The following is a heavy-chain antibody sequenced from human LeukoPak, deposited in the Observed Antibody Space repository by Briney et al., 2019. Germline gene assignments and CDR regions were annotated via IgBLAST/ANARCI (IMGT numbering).Heavy chain of an antibody. J-gene: IGHJ6*03. CDR1: GYTFTGYY. CDR3: ARAHDYGDYDDYYYYYMDV. CDR2: INPNSGGT. Sequence: ASVKVSCKASGYTFTGYYMHWVRQAPGQGLEWMGWINPNSGGTNYAQKFQGRVTITADKSTSTAYMELSSLRSEDTAVYYCARAHDYGDYDDYYYYYMDVWGKGTTVTVSS. D-gene: IGHD4-17*01. V-gene: IGHV1-2*02.